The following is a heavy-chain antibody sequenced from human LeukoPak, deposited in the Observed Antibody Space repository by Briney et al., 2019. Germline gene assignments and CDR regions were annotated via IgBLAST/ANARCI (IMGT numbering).Heavy chain of an antibody. Sequence: GESLKISCKGSGYSFTNYWIGRVRQMPGKGLEWMGIIFPADSDTRYSPSFQGQVTISADKSISTAYLHWSSLRSSDTAMYYCARARGTYANDAFDIWGQGTMVTVSP. J-gene: IGHJ3*02. CDR2: IFPADSDT. CDR1: GYSFTNYW. D-gene: IGHD1-26*01. CDR3: ARARGTYANDAFDI. V-gene: IGHV5-51*01.